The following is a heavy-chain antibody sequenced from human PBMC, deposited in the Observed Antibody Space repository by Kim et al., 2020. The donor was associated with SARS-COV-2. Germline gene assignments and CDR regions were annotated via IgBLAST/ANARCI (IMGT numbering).Heavy chain of an antibody. J-gene: IGHJ3*02. CDR2: IWYDGSNK. V-gene: IGHV3-33*01. D-gene: IGHD2-21*01. Sequence: GGSLRLSCAASGFTFSSYGMHWVRQAPGKGLEWVAVIWYDGSNKYYADSVKGRFTISRDNSKNTLYLQMNSLRAEDTAVYYCARDGYCGGDRGGCAFDIWGQGTMVTVSS. CDR3: ARDGYCGGDRGGCAFDI. CDR1: GFTFSSYG.